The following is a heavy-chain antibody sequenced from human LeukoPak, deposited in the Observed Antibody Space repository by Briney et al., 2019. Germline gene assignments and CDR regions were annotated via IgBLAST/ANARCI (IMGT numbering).Heavy chain of an antibody. CDR2: ISSSGSTT. Sequence: GGSLRLSCVASGFTFSNYNMNWVRQAPGGGLEWVSLISSSGSTTDYADSVKGRFTVSRDNAKNSLYLQVNSLTDEDTAVYYCARAIGSGWKYYFDYWGQGVLVTVSS. CDR1: GFTFSNYN. CDR3: ARAIGSGWKYYFDY. V-gene: IGHV3-48*02. J-gene: IGHJ4*02. D-gene: IGHD6-19*01.